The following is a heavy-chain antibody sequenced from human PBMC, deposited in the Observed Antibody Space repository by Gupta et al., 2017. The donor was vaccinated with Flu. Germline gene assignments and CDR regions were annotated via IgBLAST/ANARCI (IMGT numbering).Heavy chain of an antibody. V-gene: IGHV3-9*01. D-gene: IGHD4-17*01. Sequence: EGQLVESGVGLVQPGRSLRLSCAASGFTCTNDGIHWVRQSPGKGLEWFSGLTWNSGAIGYADSVKGRFTISRDNAKNSPYLQMNSLRPEDTALYYCVKGLGLVGFDYWGQGTPVTLSS. J-gene: IGHJ4*02. CDR2: LTWNSGAI. CDR3: VKGLGLVGFDY. CDR1: GFTCTNDG.